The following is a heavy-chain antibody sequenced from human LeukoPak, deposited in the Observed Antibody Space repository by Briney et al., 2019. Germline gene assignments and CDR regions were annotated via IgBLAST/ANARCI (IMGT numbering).Heavy chain of an antibody. CDR1: GFTFSSYV. CDR3: ARALQYCSSTSCSNDYYYYYMDV. CDR2: ISYDGSNE. J-gene: IGHJ6*03. D-gene: IGHD2-2*01. V-gene: IGHV3-30*04. Sequence: QPGGSLRLSCAASGFTFSSYVMHWVRQAPGKGLEWVAIISYDGSNEYYADSVKGRFTISRDNAKNTLYLQMNSLRAEDTAVYYCARALQYCSSTSCSNDYYYYYMDVWGKGTTVTISS.